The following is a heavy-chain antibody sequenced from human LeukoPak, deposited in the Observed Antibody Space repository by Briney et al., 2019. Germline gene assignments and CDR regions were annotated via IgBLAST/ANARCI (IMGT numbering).Heavy chain of an antibody. Sequence: SQTLSLTCSISGGSVSSGGSYWTWIRQRPGKGLEWIGYIYYSGYTFYSPSLKTRFFISLDTSENQVSLKVNSVTAADTAVYYCARGGFFGSGSLFDSWGQGTLVTVSS. V-gene: IGHV4-31*03. CDR1: GGSVSSGGSY. J-gene: IGHJ4*02. D-gene: IGHD3-10*01. CDR2: IYYSGYT. CDR3: ARGGFFGSGSLFDS.